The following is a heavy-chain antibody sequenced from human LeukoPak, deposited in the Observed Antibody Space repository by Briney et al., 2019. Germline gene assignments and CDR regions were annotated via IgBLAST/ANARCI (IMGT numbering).Heavy chain of an antibody. CDR3: ATGIPTYYYDSSGYP. Sequence: GSLRLSCAASGFTFSSNYMSWLRQPPGKALEWIGFVYYTGSTYYTPSLEGRATISVDTSKNQFPVKLSSVTAADTAVYYCATGIPTYYYDSSGYPWGQGTLVTVSS. J-gene: IGHJ5*02. D-gene: IGHD3-22*01. CDR2: VYYTGST. V-gene: IGHV4-59*13. CDR1: GFTFSSNY.